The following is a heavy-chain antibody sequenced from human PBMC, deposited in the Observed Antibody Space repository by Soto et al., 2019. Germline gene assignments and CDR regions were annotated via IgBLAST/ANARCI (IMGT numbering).Heavy chain of an antibody. V-gene: IGHV4-4*07. CDR2: IYSGGSA. D-gene: IGHD3-3*01. Sequence: SETLSLTCAVSGGSIIGHFCSFIGHPSGKRIEWIGRIYSGGSANYNPSLKSRVTMSVDTSKYQFSLTLRSVTAADTAVYYCARDNVWSGYYSFFDYWGQGSLVTVSS. CDR1: GGSIIGHF. J-gene: IGHJ4*02. CDR3: ARDNVWSGYYSFFDY.